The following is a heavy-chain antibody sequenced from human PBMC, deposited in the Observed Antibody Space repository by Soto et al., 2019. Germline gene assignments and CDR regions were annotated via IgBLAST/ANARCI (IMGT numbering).Heavy chain of an antibody. CDR2: IYGGGNGP. V-gene: IGHV3-23*01. D-gene: IGHD2-2*03. CDR3: AKMEGMDQWAYSFDY. CDR1: GFTFSDFA. Sequence: EVQVLESGGGLVQPGGSLRLSCAATGFTFSDFAMSWVRQAPGKGLEWVSRIYGGGNGPHYADSVKGRVTISRDNSKNTLYLQMNSLRAEDTAVYYFAKMEGMDQWAYSFDYWGQGTLVTVSS. J-gene: IGHJ4*02.